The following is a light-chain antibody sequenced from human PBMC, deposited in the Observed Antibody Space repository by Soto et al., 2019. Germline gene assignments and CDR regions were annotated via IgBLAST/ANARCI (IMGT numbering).Light chain of an antibody. V-gene: IGLV4-69*01. CDR3: QTWGTGIRLVV. CDR2: LNSDGSH. Sequence: QPVLTQSPSASASLGASVKLTCTLSSGHSSYAIAWHQQQPEKGPRYLMKLNSDGSHSKGDGIPDRFSGSSSGAERYLTISSLQSEDEADYYCQTWGTGIRLVVFSGGTKVTVL. CDR1: SGHSSYA. J-gene: IGLJ2*01.